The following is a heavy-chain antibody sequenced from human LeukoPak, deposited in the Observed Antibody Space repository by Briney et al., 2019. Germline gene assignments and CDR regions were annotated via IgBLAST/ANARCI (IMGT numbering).Heavy chain of an antibody. CDR1: GFTFSSYG. D-gene: IGHD3-10*01. Sequence: PGRSLRLSCAASGFTFSSYGMHWVRQAPGKGLEWVAVIWYDGSNKYYADSVKGRFTISRDNSKNTLYLQMNSLRAEDTAVYYCARYGYYYGSGSYYLMAFDYWGQGTLVTVSS. V-gene: IGHV3-33*01. CDR3: ARYGYYYGSGSYYLMAFDY. CDR2: IWYDGSNK. J-gene: IGHJ4*02.